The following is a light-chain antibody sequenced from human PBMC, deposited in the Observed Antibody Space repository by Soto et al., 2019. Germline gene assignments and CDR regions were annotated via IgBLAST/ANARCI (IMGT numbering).Light chain of an antibody. CDR1: QSVSSSS. V-gene: IGKV3-20*01. Sequence: EIVLTQSPGTLSLSPGEGATLSCRASQSVSSSSLAWYQQKPGQAPRLLIYGASSRATGIPDRFSGSGSGTDFTLTISRLEPEDFAVYYCQQYGRSPRFTFGPGTEVDIK. CDR2: GAS. CDR3: QQYGRSPRFT. J-gene: IGKJ3*01.